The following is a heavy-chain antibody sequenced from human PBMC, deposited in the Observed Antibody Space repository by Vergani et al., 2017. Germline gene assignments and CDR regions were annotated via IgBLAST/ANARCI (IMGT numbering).Heavy chain of an antibody. J-gene: IGHJ3*02. CDR1: GGPFSSYA. D-gene: IGHD3-22*01. CDR2: IIPILGIA. Sequence: QVQLVQSGAEVKKPGSSVKVSCKASGGPFSSYAISWVRQAPRQGLEWMGRIIPILGIAYYAQKFQGRVTITADKSTSTAYIELSSLRSEDTAVYYCATVRQYYYDSSGYYAGSVDIWGQGTMVTVSS. V-gene: IGHV1-69*04. CDR3: ATVRQYYYDSSGYYAGSVDI.